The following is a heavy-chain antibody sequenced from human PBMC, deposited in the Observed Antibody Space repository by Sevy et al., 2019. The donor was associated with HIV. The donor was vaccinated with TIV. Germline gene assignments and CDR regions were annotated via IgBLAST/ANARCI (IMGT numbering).Heavy chain of an antibody. D-gene: IGHD2-8*01. J-gene: IGHJ4*02. Sequence: GGSLRLSCAASGFPFSKYSMSWIRQTPGKGLEWVATFSFGCGQINYADSVKGRFTISRDDSRNTFYLQMNSLRSDDTAIYYCAREGCTRPHDYWGQGTVVTASS. CDR1: GFPFSKYS. CDR3: AREGCTRPHDY. V-gene: IGHV3-21*04. CDR2: FSFGCGQI.